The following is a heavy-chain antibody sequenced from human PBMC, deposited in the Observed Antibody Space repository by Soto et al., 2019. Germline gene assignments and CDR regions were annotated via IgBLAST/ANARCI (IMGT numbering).Heavy chain of an antibody. CDR1: GVTLSDYA. J-gene: IGHJ4*02. Sequence: DVQLLESGGGLVQPGGSLRLSCAVSGVTLSDYAMSWVRQAPGEGLEWVSSIRLAAGNTHYADSVRGRFTISRDNLKNILYLQMNYLRAEDTALYYCAKSTYCAGDCYSKDFDAWGQGTLVTV. V-gene: IGHV3-23*01. CDR3: AKSTYCAGDCYSKDFDA. CDR2: IRLAAGNT. D-gene: IGHD2-21*02.